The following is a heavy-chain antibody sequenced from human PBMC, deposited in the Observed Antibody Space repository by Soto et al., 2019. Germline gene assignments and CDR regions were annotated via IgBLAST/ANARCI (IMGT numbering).Heavy chain of an antibody. CDR3: ARSLTAATALVTHV. J-gene: IGHJ6*02. Sequence: EDLSLTAKYPGTCISSCYSSMIRLRPGKGLEWIGYIYYRGSNNYNPSLKSRVTISVDPSKKQFSLKLRSVTAADTAVYYCARSLTAATALVTHVWGQGTTAPVSS. CDR1: GTCISSCY. D-gene: IGHD2-15*01. V-gene: IGHV4-59*01. CDR2: IYYRGSN.